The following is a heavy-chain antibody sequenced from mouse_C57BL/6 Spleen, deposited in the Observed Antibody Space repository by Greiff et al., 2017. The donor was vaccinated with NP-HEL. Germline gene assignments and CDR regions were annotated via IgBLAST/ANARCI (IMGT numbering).Heavy chain of an antibody. D-gene: IGHD1-1*01. V-gene: IGHV1-53*01. CDR3: AREGIYYGSSYDAMDY. Sequence: QVQLQQPGTELVKPGASVKLSCKASGYTFTSYWMHWVKQRPGQGLEWIGNINPSNGGTNYNEKFKSKATLTVDKSSSTAYMQLSSLTSEDSAVYYCAREGIYYGSSYDAMDYWGQRTSVTVSS. J-gene: IGHJ4*01. CDR1: GYTFTSYW. CDR2: INPSNGGT.